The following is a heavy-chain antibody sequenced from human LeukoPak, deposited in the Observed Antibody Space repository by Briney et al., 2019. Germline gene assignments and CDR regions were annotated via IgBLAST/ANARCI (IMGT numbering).Heavy chain of an antibody. V-gene: IGHV3-73*01. D-gene: IGHD6-19*01. J-gene: IGHJ6*03. Sequence: GGSLRLSCAASGFTFSGSAMHWVRQASGKGLEWVGRIRSKANSYATAYAASVKGRLTISRDDSKNTAYLQMNSLKTEDTAVYYCTRSSGWYLGRYYYYYYYMDVWGKGTTVTVSS. CDR1: GFTFSGSA. CDR2: IRSKANSYAT. CDR3: TRSSGWYLGRYYYYYYYMDV.